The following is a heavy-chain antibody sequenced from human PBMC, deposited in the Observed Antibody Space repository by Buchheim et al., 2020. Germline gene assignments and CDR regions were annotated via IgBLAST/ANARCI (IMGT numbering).Heavy chain of an antibody. V-gene: IGHV3-30*04. J-gene: IGHJ4*02. CDR3: ARDPDYYDSSGYAFDY. D-gene: IGHD3-22*01. CDR2: ISYDGSNK. Sequence: QVQLVESGGGVVQPGRSLRLSCAASVFTFSSYAMHWVRQAPGKGLEWVAVISYDGSNKYYADSVKGRFTISRDNSKNTLYLQMNSLRAEDTAVYYCARDPDYYDSSGYAFDYWGQGTL. CDR1: VFTFSSYA.